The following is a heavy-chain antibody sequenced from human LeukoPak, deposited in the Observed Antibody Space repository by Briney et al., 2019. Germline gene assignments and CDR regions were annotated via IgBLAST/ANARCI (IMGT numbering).Heavy chain of an antibody. J-gene: IGHJ5*02. CDR1: GFTFSTYS. D-gene: IGHD6-19*01. CDR2: ISSSGNYI. V-gene: IGHV3-21*01. Sequence: GGSLRLSCAASGFTFSTYSMNWVRQAPGKGLEWVSSISSSGNYIYYADSVKGRFTIARDNSKKTLSLQMNNLRVDDTAVYYCARVQFQWFDPWGPGTLVTVSS. CDR3: ARVQFQWFDP.